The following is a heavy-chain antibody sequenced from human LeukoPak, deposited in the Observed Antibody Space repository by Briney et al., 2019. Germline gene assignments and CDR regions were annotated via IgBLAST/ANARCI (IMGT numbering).Heavy chain of an antibody. Sequence: GRSLRLSCAASGFTFDDYAMHWVRQAPGKGLEWVSGISWNSGSIGYADSVKGRFTISRDNAKNSLYLQMNSLRAEDTALYYCAKDRIQRPEGSFDYWGQGTLVTVSS. J-gene: IGHJ4*02. CDR1: GFTFDDYA. D-gene: IGHD1-1*01. CDR3: AKDRIQRPEGSFDY. CDR2: ISWNSGSI. V-gene: IGHV3-9*01.